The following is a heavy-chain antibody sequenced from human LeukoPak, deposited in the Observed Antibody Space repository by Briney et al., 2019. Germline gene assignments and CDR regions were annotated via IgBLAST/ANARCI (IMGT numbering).Heavy chain of an antibody. D-gene: IGHD3-9*01. CDR3: AREAYDVLTSDWFDP. V-gene: IGHV4-61*02. J-gene: IGHJ5*02. CDR2: IYTSGST. Sequence: NTSETLSLTCTVSGASISSGEYYWSWIRQPAGKGLEWIGRIYTSGSTNYNPSLKSRVTISVDTSKNQFPLKLSSVTAADTAMYYCAREAYDVLTSDWFDPWGQGTLVTVSS. CDR1: GASISSGEYY.